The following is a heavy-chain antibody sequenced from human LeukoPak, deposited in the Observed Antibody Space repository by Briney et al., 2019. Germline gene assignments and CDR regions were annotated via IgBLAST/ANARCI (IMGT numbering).Heavy chain of an antibody. CDR3: ARQRDYYGLGSYYNAYVDY. Sequence: GESLKISCKGSGYSFTSYWIGWVRQMPGKGLEWMGIIYPGDSDTRYSPSFQGQVTISADKSISTAYLQWSSLKASDTAMYYCARQRDYYGLGSYYNAYVDYWGQGTLVTVSS. CDR1: GYSFTSYW. CDR2: IYPGDSDT. V-gene: IGHV5-51*01. J-gene: IGHJ4*02. D-gene: IGHD3-10*01.